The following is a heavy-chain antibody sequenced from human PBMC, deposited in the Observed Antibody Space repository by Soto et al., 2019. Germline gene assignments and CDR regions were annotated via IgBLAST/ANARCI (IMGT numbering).Heavy chain of an antibody. CDR2: INPSGGST. V-gene: IGHV1-46*01. Sequence: QVQLVQSGAEVKKPGASVKVSYKASGYTFTSYYMHWVRQAPGQGLEWMGIINPSGGSTSYAQKFQGRVTMTRDTSTSTVYMELSSLRSEDTAVYYCARDSIVVVTAISLSGYYYGMDVWGQGTTVTVSS. CDR1: GYTFTSYY. J-gene: IGHJ6*02. CDR3: ARDSIVVVTAISLSGYYYGMDV. D-gene: IGHD2-21*02.